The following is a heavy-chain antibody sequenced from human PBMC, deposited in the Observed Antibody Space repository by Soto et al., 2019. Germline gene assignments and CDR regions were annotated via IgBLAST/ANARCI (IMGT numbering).Heavy chain of an antibody. Sequence: GGSLRLSCAASGFTFRSYGMHWVRQAPGKGLEWVTFISYDGTHKYYADSVKGRFTISRDHSKNTLYLQMNSLRAEDTAVYYCAKATYGSSYVLIFDYRGQGTLVTVSS. J-gene: IGHJ4*02. CDR1: GFTFRSYG. D-gene: IGHD6-6*01. V-gene: IGHV3-30*18. CDR2: ISYDGTHK. CDR3: AKATYGSSYVLIFDY.